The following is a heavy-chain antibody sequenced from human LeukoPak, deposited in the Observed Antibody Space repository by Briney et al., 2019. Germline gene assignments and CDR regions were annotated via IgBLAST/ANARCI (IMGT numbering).Heavy chain of an antibody. Sequence: SETLSLTCTVSGGSISSYYWSSIRQPPGKGLEWIGYIYYSGSTNYNPSLKSRVTISVDTSKNQFSLKLSSVTAADTAVYYCARIGLERRDRYYYGMDVWGQGTTVTVSS. V-gene: IGHV4-59*01. CDR1: GGSISSYY. CDR3: ARIGLERRDRYYYGMDV. D-gene: IGHD1-1*01. J-gene: IGHJ6*02. CDR2: IYYSGST.